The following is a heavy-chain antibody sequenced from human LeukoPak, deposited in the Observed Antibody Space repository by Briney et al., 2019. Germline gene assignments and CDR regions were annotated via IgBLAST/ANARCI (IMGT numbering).Heavy chain of an antibody. CDR3: ARESVLSMIVVVLDAFDI. Sequence: PSETLSPTCTVSGGSISSSSYYWGWIRQPPGKGLEWIGSIYYSGSTYYNPSLKSRVTISVDTSKNQFSLKLSSVTAADTAVYYCARESVLSMIVVVLDAFDIWGQGTMVTVSS. V-gene: IGHV4-39*07. CDR2: IYYSGST. D-gene: IGHD3-22*01. J-gene: IGHJ3*02. CDR1: GGSISSSSYY.